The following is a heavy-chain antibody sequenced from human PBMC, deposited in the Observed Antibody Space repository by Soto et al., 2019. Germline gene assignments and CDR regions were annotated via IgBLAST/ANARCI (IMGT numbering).Heavy chain of an antibody. CDR2: ISAYNGNT. J-gene: IGHJ6*02. CDR1: GYTFTSYG. V-gene: IGHV1-18*01. Sequence: ASVKVSCKASGYTFTSYGISWVRQAPGQGLEWMGWISAYNGNTNYAQKLQGRVTMTTDTSTSTAYMELRSLRSDDTAVYYCARPRGLYYDFWSGYPIYGMDVWGQGTTVTVSS. D-gene: IGHD3-3*01. CDR3: ARPRGLYYDFWSGYPIYGMDV.